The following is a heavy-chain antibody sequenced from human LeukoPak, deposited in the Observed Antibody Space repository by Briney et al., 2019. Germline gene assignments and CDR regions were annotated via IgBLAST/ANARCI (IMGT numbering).Heavy chain of an antibody. J-gene: IGHJ4*02. V-gene: IGHV3-30*04. CDR3: ARSPRVTVVVPAAISY. CDR2: ISYDGSNK. D-gene: IGHD2-2*01. Sequence: PGRSLRLSCAASGFTFSSYAMHWVRQAPGKGLEWVAVISYDGSNKYYADSVKGRFTISRDNSKNTLYLQMNSLRAEDTAVYYCARSPRVTVVVPAAISYWGQGTLVTVSS. CDR1: GFTFSSYA.